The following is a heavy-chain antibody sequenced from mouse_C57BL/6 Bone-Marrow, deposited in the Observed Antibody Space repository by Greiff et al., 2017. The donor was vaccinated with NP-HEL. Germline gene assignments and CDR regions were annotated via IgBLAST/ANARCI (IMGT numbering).Heavy chain of an antibody. CDR3: ARQEDYDYAFAY. Sequence: VQVVESGPGLVAPSQSLSIPCTVSGFSLTSYGVHWVRQPPGKGLEWLVVLWSVGSTTYTSALKSRLSISKDNSKSQVFLKMNSLQADDTAMYYCARQEDYDYAFAYWGQGTLVTVSA. V-gene: IGHV2-6-1*01. J-gene: IGHJ3*01. CDR1: GFSLTSYG. D-gene: IGHD2-4*01. CDR2: LWSVGST.